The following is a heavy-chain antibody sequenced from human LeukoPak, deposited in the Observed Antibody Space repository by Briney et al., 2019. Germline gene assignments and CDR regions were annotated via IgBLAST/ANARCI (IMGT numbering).Heavy chain of an antibody. CDR1: GGSISSHY. Sequence: SETLSLTCTVSGGSISSHYWSWIRQPPGKGLEWIGYIYYSGSTNYNPSLKSRVTISVDTSKNQFSLKLSSVTAADTAVYYCARGEAARPGRYISSWYYWFDPWGQGTLVTVSS. J-gene: IGHJ5*02. D-gene: IGHD6-13*01. CDR2: IYYSGST. CDR3: ARGEAARPGRYISSWYYWFDP. V-gene: IGHV4-59*11.